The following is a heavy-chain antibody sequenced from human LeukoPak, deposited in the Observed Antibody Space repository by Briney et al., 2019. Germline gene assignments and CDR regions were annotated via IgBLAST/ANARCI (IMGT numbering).Heavy chain of an antibody. Sequence: GGSLRLSCAASGFTFSSYEMNWVRQAPGKGLEWVSYISSSGSTIYYADSVKGRFTISRDNAKNSLYLQMNSLRAEDTAVYYCAKSGYSYGGPIDHWGQGTLVTVSS. V-gene: IGHV3-48*03. CDR3: AKSGYSYGGPIDH. CDR2: ISSSGSTI. CDR1: GFTFSSYE. J-gene: IGHJ4*02. D-gene: IGHD5-18*01.